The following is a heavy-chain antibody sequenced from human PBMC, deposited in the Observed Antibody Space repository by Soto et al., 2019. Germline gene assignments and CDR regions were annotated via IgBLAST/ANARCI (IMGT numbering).Heavy chain of an antibody. CDR3: ARDGGRHSGGIDY. D-gene: IGHD1-26*01. V-gene: IGHV1-69*01. J-gene: IGHJ4*02. CDR1: GGTFSSYS. CDR2: IIPIFGTA. Sequence: QVQLVQSGAEVKKPGSSVKVSCKASGGTFSSYSINWVRQAPGQGLEWMGEIIPIFGTANYAQKFQGRVTMTADESTSTAYMELRSLRSEETAVYYCARDGGRHSGGIDYWGQGTRVSVSS.